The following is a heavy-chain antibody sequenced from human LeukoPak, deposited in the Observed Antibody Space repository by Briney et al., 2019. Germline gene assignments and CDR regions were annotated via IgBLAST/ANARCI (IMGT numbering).Heavy chain of an antibody. CDR3: AIPAAGEYQLLSREAFAFDP. Sequence: GASVKVSCKASGYTFTSYDINWVRQATGQGREWMGWMSPNSGNTGYAQKFQGRVTMTRNTAISTAYMELSSLRSEDTAVYYCAIPAAGEYQLLSREAFAFDPWGQGTLVTVSS. J-gene: IGHJ5*02. D-gene: IGHD2-2*01. V-gene: IGHV1-8*01. CDR2: MSPNSGNT. CDR1: GYTFTSYD.